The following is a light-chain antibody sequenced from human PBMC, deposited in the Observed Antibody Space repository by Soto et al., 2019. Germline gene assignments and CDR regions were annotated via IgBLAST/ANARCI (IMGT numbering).Light chain of an antibody. V-gene: IGKV3-15*01. J-gene: IGKJ1*01. CDR2: GAS. CDR1: QSVGTY. CDR3: QQYDNLPPWT. Sequence: EIVMTQSPATLSVSPGERATLSCKASQSVGTYLAWYQLKPDQAPRLLIYGASTTAAGVPARFSGGGSGTEFTLTISSLQSEDFAIYHCQQYDNLPPWTFGQGTKVEIK.